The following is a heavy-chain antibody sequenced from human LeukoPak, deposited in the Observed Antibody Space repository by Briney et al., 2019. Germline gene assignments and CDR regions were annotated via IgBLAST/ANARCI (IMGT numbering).Heavy chain of an antibody. Sequence: SETLSLTCTVSGGSIGSGSYYWSWIRQPAGKGLKLIGRIYTSGSTNYTPSLKSRVNISVNTSKNQFSVKLSSVTAADTAVYYCAREGRCSGGSCYTPPIGVDYWDQGTLVTVSS. V-gene: IGHV4-61*02. D-gene: IGHD2-15*01. CDR3: AREGRCSGGSCYTPPIGVDY. J-gene: IGHJ4*02. CDR1: GGSIGSGSYY. CDR2: IYTSGST.